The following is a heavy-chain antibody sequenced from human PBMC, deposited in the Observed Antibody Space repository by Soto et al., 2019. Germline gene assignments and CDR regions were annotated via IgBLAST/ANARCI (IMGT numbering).Heavy chain of an antibody. D-gene: IGHD3-22*01. Sequence: TLSHTSRVADGSSMGRGSSWSRNSQHPGQGLEWIGYIYYSGSTYYNPSLKSRVTISVDTSKIQFSLKLSSVTAADTAVYYCARVLEYYDSSGYSGYYFAYWGQGTPVPGSS. V-gene: IGHV4-31*02. CDR3: ARVLEYYDSSGYSGYYFAY. CDR1: DGSSMGRGSS. CDR2: IYYSGST. J-gene: IGHJ4*02.